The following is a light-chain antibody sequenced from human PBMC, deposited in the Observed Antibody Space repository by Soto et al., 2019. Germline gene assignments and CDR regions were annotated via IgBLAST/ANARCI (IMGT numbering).Light chain of an antibody. CDR3: QQYGSSPWT. J-gene: IGKJ1*01. CDR1: QSVSSSY. V-gene: IGKV3-20*01. CDR2: GAS. Sequence: EIVLTQSPGTLSLSPGERATLSCRASQSVSSSYLAWYQQKPGQAPRLLIYGASSRATGIPDRFSGSGSGKDFTLTISRLEPEECAVYYCQQYGSSPWTFGQGTKVEIK.